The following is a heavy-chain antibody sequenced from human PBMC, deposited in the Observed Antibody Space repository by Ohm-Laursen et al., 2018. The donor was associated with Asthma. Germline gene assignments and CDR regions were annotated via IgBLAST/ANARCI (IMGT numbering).Heavy chain of an antibody. D-gene: IGHD6-6*01. CDR2: INPSGGST. Sequence: ASVKVSCKASGYTFTSYYMHWVRQAPGQGLEWMGIINPSGGSTSYAQKFQGRVTMTRDTSTSTVYMELSSLRSEDTAVYYCAREYSSSIGYYYYGMDVWGQGTTVTVSS. J-gene: IGHJ6*02. CDR3: AREYSSSIGYYYYGMDV. V-gene: IGHV1-46*03. CDR1: GYTFTSYY.